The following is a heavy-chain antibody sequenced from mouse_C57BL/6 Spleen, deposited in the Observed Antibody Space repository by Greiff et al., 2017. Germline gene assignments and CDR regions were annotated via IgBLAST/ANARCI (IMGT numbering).Heavy chain of an antibody. J-gene: IGHJ1*03. CDR1: GFTFSSYG. CDR2: ISSGGSYT. CDR3: ARHGDPYWYFDV. Sequence: EVQLVESGGDLVKPGGSLKLSCAASGFTFSSYGMSWVRQTPDKRLEWVATISSGGSYTYYPDSVQGRFTIYRDNAKNTLYLQMSSLKSEDTAMYYCARHGDPYWYFDVWGTGTTVTVSS. V-gene: IGHV5-6*01.